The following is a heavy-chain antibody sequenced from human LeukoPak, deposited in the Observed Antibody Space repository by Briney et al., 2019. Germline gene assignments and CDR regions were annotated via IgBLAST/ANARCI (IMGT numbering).Heavy chain of an antibody. V-gene: IGHV4-34*01. CDR1: GGSFSGYY. Sequence: SETLSLTCAVYGGSFSGYYWSWIRQPPGKGLEWIGEINHSGSTNYNPSLKSRVTISVGTSKNQFSLKLSSVTAADTAVYYCARGRVAAAGTPGYWGQGTLATVSS. J-gene: IGHJ4*02. CDR3: ARGRVAAAGTPGY. D-gene: IGHD6-13*01. CDR2: INHSGST.